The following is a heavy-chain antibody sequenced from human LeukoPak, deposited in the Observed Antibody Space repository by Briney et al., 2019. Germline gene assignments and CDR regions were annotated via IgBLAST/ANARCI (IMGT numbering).Heavy chain of an antibody. Sequence: SETLSLTCAVYGASYNAYYWSWIRQPPGKGPEWIGDIDHRGTTIYNPSLKSRLTISADASTNQFSLKLNSVTDADTAVYYCAVGITILGVAASFDSWGRGNLVIVSS. V-gene: IGHV4-34*01. CDR1: GASYNAYY. J-gene: IGHJ4*02. CDR3: AVGITILGVAASFDS. D-gene: IGHD3-3*01. CDR2: IDHRGTT.